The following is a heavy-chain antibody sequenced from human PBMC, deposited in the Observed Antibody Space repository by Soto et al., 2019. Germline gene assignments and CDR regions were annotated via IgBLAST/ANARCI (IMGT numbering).Heavy chain of an antibody. D-gene: IGHD1-7*01. CDR3: ARLGTRIYYYGMDV. CDR2: INAGNGNT. Sequence: ASVKVSCKAPGYTFTSYAMHWVRQAPGQRLEWMGWINAGNGNTKYSQKFQGRVTITRDTSASTAYMELSSLRSEDTAVYYCARLGTRIYYYGMDVWGQGTTVTVSS. J-gene: IGHJ6*02. V-gene: IGHV1-3*01. CDR1: GYTFTSYA.